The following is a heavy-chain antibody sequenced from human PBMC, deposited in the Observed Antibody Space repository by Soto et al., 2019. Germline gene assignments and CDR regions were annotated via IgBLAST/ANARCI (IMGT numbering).Heavy chain of an antibody. CDR1: GGSITSGGSA. CDR3: ARHIHNQGCEYYFDS. Sequence: QLQLQESGPGLVKPSETLSLTCNASGGSITSGGSAWGWIRQSPGKGLEWIGTIDYSGNFYFIPSPKSRITISVDASKNQISLKLSSVTAADTAVYYCARHIHNQGCEYYFDSWGQGTLVTVSS. CDR2: IDYSGNF. J-gene: IGHJ4*02. D-gene: IGHD1-1*01. V-gene: IGHV4-39*01.